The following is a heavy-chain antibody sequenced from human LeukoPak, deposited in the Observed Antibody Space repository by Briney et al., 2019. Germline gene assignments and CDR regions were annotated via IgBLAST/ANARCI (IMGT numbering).Heavy chain of an antibody. D-gene: IGHD6-19*01. Sequence: GRSLRLSCAASGFTFSSFGMHWVRQAPGKGLEWVAVIWHDGSNEFYVDSVKGRFSISRDDSKNTLYLQMNSLRAEDTALYYCAKDDRGGWSGYFDSWGRGTLVTVSS. CDR3: AKDDRGGWSGYFDS. J-gene: IGHJ4*02. CDR2: IWHDGSNE. CDR1: GFTFSSFG. V-gene: IGHV3-33*06.